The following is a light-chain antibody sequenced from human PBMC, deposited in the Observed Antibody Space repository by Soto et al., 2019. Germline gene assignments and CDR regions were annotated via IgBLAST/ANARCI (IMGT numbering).Light chain of an antibody. J-gene: IGKJ5*01. CDR2: GAS. Sequence: EVEVRRSRGTLSVSPEERATLSCRASQSVSSNLAWYQQKPGQAPRLLIYGASTRATGIPARFSGSGSGTEFTLTISSLQSEDFAVYYCQQYNNWPPITFGQGTRLEIK. CDR1: QSVSSN. V-gene: IGKV3-15*01. CDR3: QQYNNWPPIT.